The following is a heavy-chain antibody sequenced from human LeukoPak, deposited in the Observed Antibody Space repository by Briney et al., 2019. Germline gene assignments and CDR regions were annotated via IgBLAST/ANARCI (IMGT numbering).Heavy chain of an antibody. CDR3: ARDYSSSWYPHRRYFDY. D-gene: IGHD6-13*01. Sequence: SETLSLTCTVSGGSISSYYWSWIRQPAGKGLEWIGRIYTSGSTSYNPSLNSRVTISVDKSKNQFSLKLSSVTAADTAVYYCARDYSSSWYPHRRYFDYWGQGTLVTVSS. CDR2: IYTSGST. CDR1: GGSISSYY. V-gene: IGHV4-4*07. J-gene: IGHJ4*02.